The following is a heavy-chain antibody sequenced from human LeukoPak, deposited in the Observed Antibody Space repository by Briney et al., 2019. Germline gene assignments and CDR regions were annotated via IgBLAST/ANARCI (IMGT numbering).Heavy chain of an antibody. Sequence: TSETLSLTCAVSGYSISSGYYWGWIRQPPGKGLEWIGSIYHSGSTYYNPSLKSRVTISVDTSKNQFSLKLSSVTAADTAVSYCARHDSLCRSSPSCYPSWFDPWGQGPLVAVSS. V-gene: IGHV4-38-2*01. CDR3: ARHDSLCRSSPSCYPSWFDP. CDR2: IYHSGST. D-gene: IGHD2-2*01. J-gene: IGHJ5*02. CDR1: GYSISSGYY.